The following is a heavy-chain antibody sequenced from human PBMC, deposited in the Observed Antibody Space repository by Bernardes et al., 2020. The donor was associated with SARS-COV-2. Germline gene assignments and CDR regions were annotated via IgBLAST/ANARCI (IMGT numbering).Heavy chain of an antibody. CDR3: ARAPRFCTGGTCYGGFDI. J-gene: IGHJ3*02. CDR1: GFTFSNYG. Sequence: GGSLRLSCAASGFTFSNYGMHWVRQAPGKGLEWVAVIWYDGTNKYFVDSVKGRFTVSRDSSKNTVYLQMNSLRDDDTAVYHCARAPRFCTGGTCYGGFDIWGQGTLVTVSS. D-gene: IGHD2-15*01. V-gene: IGHV3-33*08. CDR2: IWYDGTNK.